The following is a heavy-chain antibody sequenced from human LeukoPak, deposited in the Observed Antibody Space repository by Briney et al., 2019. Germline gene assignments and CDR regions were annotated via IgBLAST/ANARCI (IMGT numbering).Heavy chain of an antibody. V-gene: IGHV3-74*01. CDR1: GFTFSSYW. CDR2: IITNGSST. D-gene: IGHD2-2*01. J-gene: IGHJ6*02. CDR3: ARDSSSWNFVSSFYGMDV. Sequence: GGSLRLSCAASGFTFSSYWMHWVRQAPGKGLVWVSRIITNGSSTTYADSVRGRFTISRDNAKNTLYLQMNSLRAEDTAVYYCARDSSSWNFVSSFYGMDVWGQGTTVTVSS.